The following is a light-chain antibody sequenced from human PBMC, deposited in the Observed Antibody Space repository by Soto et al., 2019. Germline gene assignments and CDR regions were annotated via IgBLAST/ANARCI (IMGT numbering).Light chain of an antibody. CDR1: QSISTY. CDR3: QQCYSSPRT. Sequence: DIQMTQSPSTLSAGVGDRVTITCRASQSISTYINWYQQKAGKAPTLLIYAASSLQSGVPSRFSGGGSGTDFTLTINTLQPEDFATYCCQQCYSSPRTFGQGTQVEIK. CDR2: AAS. V-gene: IGKV1-39*01. J-gene: IGKJ1*01.